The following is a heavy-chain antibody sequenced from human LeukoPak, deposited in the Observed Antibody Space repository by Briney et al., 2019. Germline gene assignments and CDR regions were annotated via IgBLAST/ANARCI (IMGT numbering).Heavy chain of an antibody. Sequence: SETLSLTCTVSGGSISSSSYFWGWVRQPPGKGLEWIGSFYYSGSTYYNPSLKSRVTISVDRSKNQFSLKLSSVTAADTAVYYCARDFSQHEDYWGQGTLVTVSS. CDR1: GGSISSSSYF. CDR3: ARDFSQHEDY. J-gene: IGHJ4*02. CDR2: FYYSGST. V-gene: IGHV4-39*07. D-gene: IGHD3-3*02.